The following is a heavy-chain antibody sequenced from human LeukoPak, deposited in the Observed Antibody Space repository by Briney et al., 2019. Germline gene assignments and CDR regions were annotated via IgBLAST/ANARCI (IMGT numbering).Heavy chain of an antibody. CDR2: IYSGGST. CDR3: ARDSYSSGWYYFVY. J-gene: IGHJ4*02. CDR1: GFTVSSNY. V-gene: IGHV3-66*01. Sequence: PGGSLRLSCAASGFTVSSNYMSWVRQAPGKGLEWVSVIYSGGSTYYADSVKGRFTISRDNSKNTLYLQMNSLRAEDTAVYYCARDSYSSGWYYFVYWGQGTLVTVSS. D-gene: IGHD6-19*01.